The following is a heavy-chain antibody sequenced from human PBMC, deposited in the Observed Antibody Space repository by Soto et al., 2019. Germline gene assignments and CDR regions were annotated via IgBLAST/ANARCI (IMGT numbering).Heavy chain of an antibody. J-gene: IGHJ4*02. CDR3: ARGLSYHDSRDACWAAYDFEY. CDR2: IHQDGSEK. V-gene: IGHV3-7*03. CDR1: RFTFSNFW. Sequence: EVQLVESGGGLVQPGGSLRLSCAASRFTFSNFWMSWVRQAPGKGLEWVANIHQDGSEKYYADSLKGRFIISRDNAKNSLHLQMNRLRSEDTAVYFCARGLSYHDSRDACWAAYDFEYWGQGTLVAVSA. D-gene: IGHD3-22*01.